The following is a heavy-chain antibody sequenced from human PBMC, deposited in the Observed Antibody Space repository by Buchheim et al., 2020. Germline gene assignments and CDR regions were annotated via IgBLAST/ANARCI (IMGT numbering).Heavy chain of an antibody. CDR2: IRQDGGEK. CDR3: ARSQMIAAPFDC. Sequence: EVQLVQAGGGLVQPGGSLRLSCAASGFIFRSYWMTWVRQAPGKGLEWVANIRQDGGEKCYVDSVKGRFTISRDNAENSLFLQMNSLRAEDTAVYYCARSQMIAAPFDCWGQGTL. CDR1: GFIFRSYW. D-gene: IGHD2-21*01. J-gene: IGHJ4*02. V-gene: IGHV3-7*03.